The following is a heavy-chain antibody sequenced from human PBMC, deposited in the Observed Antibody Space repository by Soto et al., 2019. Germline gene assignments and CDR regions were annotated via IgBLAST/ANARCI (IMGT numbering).Heavy chain of an antibody. D-gene: IGHD6-19*01. CDR1: GGSIRSYY. V-gene: IGHV4-59*01. J-gene: IGHJ4*02. CDR3: ASSLSGWYDY. CDR2: IYYSGST. Sequence: SETLSLTCTVSGGSIRSYYWSWIRQPPGKGLEWIGYIYYSGSTNYNPSLKSRVTISVDTSKNQFSLKLSSVTAADTAVYYCASSLSGWYDYWGQGTLVTVSS.